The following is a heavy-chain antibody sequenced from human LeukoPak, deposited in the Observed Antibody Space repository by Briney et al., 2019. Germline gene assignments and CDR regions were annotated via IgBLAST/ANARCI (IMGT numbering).Heavy chain of an antibody. CDR3: TSGF. CDR2: LNSDGSDI. Sequence: GGSLRLSCAASGFTFSSYTMNWVRQAPGKGLEWVSSLNSDGSDIYYADSVKGRFTISRDNAKNSLYLQMNSLTAEDTAVYCCTSGFWGQGTLVTVSS. J-gene: IGHJ4*02. D-gene: IGHD5-12*01. CDR1: GFTFSSYT. V-gene: IGHV3-21*01.